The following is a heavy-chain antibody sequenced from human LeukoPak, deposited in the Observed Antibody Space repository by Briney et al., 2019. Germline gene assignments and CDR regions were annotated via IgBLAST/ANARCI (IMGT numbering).Heavy chain of an antibody. CDR1: GFTFSSYA. CDR2: ISGSGGST. D-gene: IGHD3-10*01. CDR3: AKDRGYMDSRLGFDY. Sequence: GGSLRLSCAASGFTFSSYAMSWVRQAPGKGLEWVSAISGSGGSTYYADSVKGRFTISRDNSKNTLYLQMNSLRAEDTAVYYCAKDRGYMDSRLGFDYWGQGTMVTVSS. V-gene: IGHV3-23*01. J-gene: IGHJ4*02.